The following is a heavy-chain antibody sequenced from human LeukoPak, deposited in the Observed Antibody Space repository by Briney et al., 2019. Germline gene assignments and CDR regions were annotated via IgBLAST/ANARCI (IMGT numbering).Heavy chain of an antibody. CDR2: ISYSGST. CDR1: GASISSNY. CDR3: ARHTPSTHPGGPYDY. D-gene: IGHD2-15*01. Sequence: SETLSLTCTVSGASISSNYWCWIRQPPGKGLEWIGYISYSGSTAYNASLNNRVTISADTSKNQFSLKLNSVTAADTAVYYCARHTPSTHPGGPYDYWGQGTLVTVSS. V-gene: IGHV4-59*08. J-gene: IGHJ4*02.